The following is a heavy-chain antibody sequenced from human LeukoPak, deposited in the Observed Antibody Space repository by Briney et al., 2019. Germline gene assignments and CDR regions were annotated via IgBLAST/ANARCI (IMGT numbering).Heavy chain of an antibody. V-gene: IGHV4-4*07. CDR1: GGSISSYF. CDR2: IYTSGST. Sequence: PSETLSLTCSVSGGSISSYFWSWIRQPAGKGLEWIGRIYTSGSTNYNPSLKSRVTMSVHTSKNQFSLKLSSVTAADTAVYYCARDDFWSGYRAFDIWGQGTMVTVSS. D-gene: IGHD3-3*01. J-gene: IGHJ3*02. CDR3: ARDDFWSGYRAFDI.